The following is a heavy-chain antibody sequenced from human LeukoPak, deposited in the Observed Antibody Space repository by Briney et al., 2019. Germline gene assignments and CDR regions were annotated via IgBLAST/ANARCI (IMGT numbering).Heavy chain of an antibody. J-gene: IGHJ4*02. CDR3: PKGGDWIDVPFDY. CDR2: ISSSSSYI. V-gene: IGHV3-21*01. D-gene: IGHD1-1*01. Sequence: GGPLRLLCGPCGFTFSSYSMKGVRQAPGKGVEWVSSISSSSSYIYYAYSVKGRINISRNNAQHSLYLQITSLRAEDTAVYYCPKGGDWIDVPFDYWGQGTLVTVSS. CDR1: GFTFSSYS.